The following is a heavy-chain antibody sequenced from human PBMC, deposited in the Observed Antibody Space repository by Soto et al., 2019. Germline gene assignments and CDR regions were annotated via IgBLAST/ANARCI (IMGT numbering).Heavy chain of an antibody. CDR1: GGSISTSAYY. Sequence: PSETLSLTCTVSGGSISTSAYYWGWIRQPPGKGLEWIGTIYYSGTSYHNPSLKSRVTISVDTSKNQFSLKVSSVTAADTAMYYCARLGGYCSGTSCYGYYGMDVWGQGTTVTVSS. CDR3: ARLGGYCSGTSCYGYYGMDV. D-gene: IGHD2-2*01. J-gene: IGHJ6*02. V-gene: IGHV4-39*01. CDR2: IYYSGTS.